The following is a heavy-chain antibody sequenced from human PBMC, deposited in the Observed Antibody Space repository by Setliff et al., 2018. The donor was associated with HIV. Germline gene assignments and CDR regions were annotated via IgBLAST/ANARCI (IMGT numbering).Heavy chain of an antibody. CDR3: ARNSQKGIQPLLLAS. CDR2: IYTSGST. J-gene: IGHJ4*02. V-gene: IGHV4-61*02. CDR1: GGSISSGSYY. D-gene: IGHD1-1*01. Sequence: PSETLSLTCTVSGGSISSGSYYWSWIRQPAGKGLEWIGRIYTSGSTTYNPSLKSRVTISVDTSKNQFSLMLDSVTAADTAVYYCARNSQKGIQPLLLASWGPGTLVTVSS.